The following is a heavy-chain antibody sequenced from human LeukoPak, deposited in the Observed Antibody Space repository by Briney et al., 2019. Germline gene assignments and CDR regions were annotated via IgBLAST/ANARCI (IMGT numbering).Heavy chain of an antibody. J-gene: IGHJ3*02. CDR2: IYYSGST. Sequence: SETLSLTCTVSGCSISSSRYYWGWLRQPPGKGLEWSGSIYYSGSTYYNPSLKSRVTISVDTSKNQFSLKLSSVTAADTAVYYCARHRMYYYDSSGRGVADAFDIWGQGTMVTVSS. V-gene: IGHV4-39*01. CDR3: ARHRMYYYDSSGRGVADAFDI. CDR1: GCSISSSRYY. D-gene: IGHD3-22*01.